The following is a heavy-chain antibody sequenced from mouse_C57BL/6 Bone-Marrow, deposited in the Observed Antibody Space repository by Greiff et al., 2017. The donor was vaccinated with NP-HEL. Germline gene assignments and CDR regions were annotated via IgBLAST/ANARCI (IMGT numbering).Heavy chain of an antibody. J-gene: IGHJ2*01. Sequence: QVQLQQPGAELVIPGASVKLSCKASGYTFTSYWMHWVKQRPGQGLEWIGEIDPSDSYTNYNQKFKGKSTLTVDKSSSTAYMTLSSLTSEDSAVYYCARSLYGSSYRDYWGQGTTLTVSS. CDR1: GYTFTSYW. CDR2: IDPSDSYT. CDR3: ARSLYGSSYRDY. D-gene: IGHD1-1*01. V-gene: IGHV1-69*01.